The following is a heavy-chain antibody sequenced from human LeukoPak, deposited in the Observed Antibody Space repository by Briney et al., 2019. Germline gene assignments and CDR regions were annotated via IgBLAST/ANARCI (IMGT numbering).Heavy chain of an antibody. CDR2: INADVSST. CDR1: GFTFSTYW. D-gene: IGHD6-13*01. V-gene: IGHV3-74*01. J-gene: IGHJ4*02. Sequence: GGSLRLSCAASGFTFSTYWMPWVRQAPGKGLVWVSRINADVSSTSYADSVKGRFTISRDNAKNTLYLQMNSLRAEDKAVYYCARGKHTAAIPDYWGQGTLVTVSS. CDR3: ARGKHTAAIPDY.